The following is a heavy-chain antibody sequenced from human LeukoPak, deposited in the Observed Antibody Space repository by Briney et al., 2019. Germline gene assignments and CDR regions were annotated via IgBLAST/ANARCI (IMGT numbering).Heavy chain of an antibody. V-gene: IGHV4-59*08. J-gene: IGHJ4*02. Sequence: SETLSLTCTVSGGSISSYYWSWIRQPPGKGLEWIGYIYYSGSTYYNPSLKSRVTISVDTSKNQFSLKLSSVTAADTAVYYCARGDTEAYFDYWGQGTLVTVSS. D-gene: IGHD5-18*01. CDR3: ARGDTEAYFDY. CDR1: GGSISSYY. CDR2: IYYSGST.